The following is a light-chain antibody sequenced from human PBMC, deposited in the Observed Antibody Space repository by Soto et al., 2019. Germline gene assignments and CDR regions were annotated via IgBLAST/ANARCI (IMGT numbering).Light chain of an antibody. CDR3: MQSIQLPRT. CDR1: QSLLQSDGNTY. Sequence: VLTQPASVSVTPGQPASISCKSSQSLLQSDGNTYLYWYLQKPGQPPQLLIYAVSNRFSGVPDRFSGSGSGTDFTLKISRVEAEDVGVYYCMQSIQLPRTFGQGTKVEIK. CDR2: AVS. V-gene: IGKV2D-29*01. J-gene: IGKJ1*01.